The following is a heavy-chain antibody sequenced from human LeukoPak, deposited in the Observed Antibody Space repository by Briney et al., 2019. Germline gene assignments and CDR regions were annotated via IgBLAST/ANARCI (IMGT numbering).Heavy chain of an antibody. CDR2: INHSGST. CDR1: GGSFSGYY. J-gene: IGHJ4*02. D-gene: IGHD1-1*01. CDR3: ARASHWNQLHYFDY. V-gene: IGHV4-34*01. Sequence: PSETLSLTCAVYGGSFSGYYWSWIRRPPGKGLEWIGEINHSGSTNYNPSLKSRVTISVDTSKNQFSLKLSSVTAADTAVYYCARASHWNQLHYFDYWGQGTLVTVSS.